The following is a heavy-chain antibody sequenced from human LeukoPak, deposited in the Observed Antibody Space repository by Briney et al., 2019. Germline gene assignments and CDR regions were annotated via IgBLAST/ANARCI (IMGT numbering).Heavy chain of an antibody. CDR1: DGSITTYY. CDR3: ARDSLKGAFDI. CDR2: MNRGSS. Sequence: PSETLSLTCTVSDGSITTYYWSWIRQPPGKGLEWIAEMNRGSSSYNPSLKSRVTISLDTSKNHFSLKLSSVTAADTAVYYCARDSLKGAFDIWGQGTMVTVSS. V-gene: IGHV4-59*12. J-gene: IGHJ3*02.